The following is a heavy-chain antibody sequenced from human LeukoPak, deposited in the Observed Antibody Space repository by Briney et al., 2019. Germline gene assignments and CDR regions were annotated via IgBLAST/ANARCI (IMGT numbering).Heavy chain of an antibody. Sequence: GGSLRHSCAASGFTFVDYGMSWVRQAPGKGLEWVSGINWNGGSTGYADSVKGRFTISRDNAKNSLYLQMNSLRAEDTALYYCARHQSGAIAARRGFDYWGQGTLVTVSS. J-gene: IGHJ4*02. CDR1: GFTFVDYG. D-gene: IGHD6-6*01. CDR3: ARHQSGAIAARRGFDY. V-gene: IGHV3-20*04. CDR2: INWNGGST.